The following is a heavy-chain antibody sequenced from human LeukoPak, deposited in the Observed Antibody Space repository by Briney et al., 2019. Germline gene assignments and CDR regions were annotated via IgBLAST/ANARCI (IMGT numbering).Heavy chain of an antibody. V-gene: IGHV3-74*01. CDR1: GFTFSSFW. J-gene: IGHJ4*02. D-gene: IGHD2-2*01. Sequence: GGSLRLSCAASGFTFSSFWMHWVRQLPGKGLVWVSRMYTEGDTTSYADSVKGRFTTSRDNANNIVYLQVNSLRADDTGVYYCARGWRHYQPGATFDYWGQGTVVTVSS. CDR3: ARGWRHYQPGATFDY. CDR2: MYTEGDTT.